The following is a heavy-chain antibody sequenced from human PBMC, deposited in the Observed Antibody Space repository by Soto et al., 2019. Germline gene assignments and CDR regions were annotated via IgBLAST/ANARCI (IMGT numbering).Heavy chain of an antibody. V-gene: IGHV4-30-4*01. J-gene: IGHJ4*02. CDR3: ARDAREYSSSSSDY. D-gene: IGHD6-6*01. CDR1: GGSISSGDYY. CDR2: IYYSGST. Sequence: LSLTFTVSGGSISSGDYYWSWIRQPPGKGLEWIGYIYYSGSTYYNPSLKSRVTISVDTSKNQFSLKLSSVTAADTAVYYCARDAREYSSSSSDYWGQGTLVTVSS.